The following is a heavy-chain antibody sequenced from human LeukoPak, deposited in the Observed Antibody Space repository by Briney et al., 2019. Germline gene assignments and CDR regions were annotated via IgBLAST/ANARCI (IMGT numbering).Heavy chain of an antibody. CDR2: ISAYNGNT. V-gene: IGHV1-18*01. CDR1: GYTFTSYG. Sequence: ASVKVSCKASGYTFTSYGISWVRQAPGQGLEWMGWISAYNGNTNYAQKLQGRVTMTTDTSTSTAYMELRSLRSDDTAVYYCARDFLGDFGVVISHYMDVWGKGTTVTVSS. J-gene: IGHJ6*03. D-gene: IGHD3-3*01. CDR3: ARDFLGDFGVVISHYMDV.